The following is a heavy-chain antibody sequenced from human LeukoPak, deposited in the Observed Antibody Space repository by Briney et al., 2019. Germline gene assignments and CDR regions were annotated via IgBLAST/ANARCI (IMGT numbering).Heavy chain of an antibody. CDR3: ARDASPFDY. CDR1: GYTFTGYY. CDR2: INPNSGGT. V-gene: IGHV1-2*02. J-gene: IGHJ4*02. Sequence: ASVKGSCKASGYTFTGYYIHWVRQAPGQGLAWVGWINPNSGGTNYAQKFQGRVTMTRDTSISTAYMELSSLRSDDTAVYYCARDASPFDYWGQGTLVTVSS.